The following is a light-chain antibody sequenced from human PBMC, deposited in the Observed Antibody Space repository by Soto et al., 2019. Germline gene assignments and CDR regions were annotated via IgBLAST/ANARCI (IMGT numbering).Light chain of an antibody. Sequence: EIVLTQSPGTLSLSPGERATLSCRASQSVSSSYLAWYQQKPGQAPRLLIYGASSRATGIPDRFSGSGSGTDFTLTISRLEPEDFAVYYCQQYSSSHPYTFGQGTKLEIK. CDR1: QSVSSSY. CDR3: QQYSSSHPYT. CDR2: GAS. V-gene: IGKV3-20*01. J-gene: IGKJ2*01.